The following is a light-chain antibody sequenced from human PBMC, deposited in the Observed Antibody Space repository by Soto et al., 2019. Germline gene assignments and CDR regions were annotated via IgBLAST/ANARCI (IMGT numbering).Light chain of an antibody. CDR2: GAS. CDR1: QSVPSKY. Sequence: EIVMTQSPATLSVSPGERATLSCRASQSVPSKYLAWYQQNPGQAPRLLIYGASTRATGIPARFSGSGSGTEFTLTISSLQSEDFAVYYCQQYNNWPITFGQGTRLENK. J-gene: IGKJ5*01. CDR3: QQYNNWPIT. V-gene: IGKV3-15*01.